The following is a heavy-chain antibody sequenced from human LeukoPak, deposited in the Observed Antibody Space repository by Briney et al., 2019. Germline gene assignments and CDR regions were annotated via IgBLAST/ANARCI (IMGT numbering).Heavy chain of an antibody. Sequence: GGSLRLSCAASGFTFSSYAMSWVRQAPGRGLEWVSSLSPSGASIYYADSVKGRFTISRDNSKNTLYLQMNNLRAEDTALYYCAAGPYGGNTPFDYWGQGTLVTVSS. J-gene: IGHJ4*02. V-gene: IGHV3-23*01. CDR3: AAGPYGGNTPFDY. D-gene: IGHD4-23*01. CDR1: GFTFSSYA. CDR2: LSPSGASI.